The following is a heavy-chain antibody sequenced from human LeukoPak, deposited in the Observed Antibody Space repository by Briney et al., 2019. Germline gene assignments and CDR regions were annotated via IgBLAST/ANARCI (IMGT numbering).Heavy chain of an antibody. V-gene: IGHV3-23*01. CDR2: ISGSGGST. Sequence: GESLRLSCAASGFTFTTYAMNWVRQAPGKVLEWVSGISGSGGSTYYADSVKGRFTISRDNSKNTLYLQMNSLRADDTAVYYCAKDQSIAATGTGNWFDPWGQGTLVTVSS. CDR1: GFTFTTYA. D-gene: IGHD6-13*01. J-gene: IGHJ5*02. CDR3: AKDQSIAATGTGNWFDP.